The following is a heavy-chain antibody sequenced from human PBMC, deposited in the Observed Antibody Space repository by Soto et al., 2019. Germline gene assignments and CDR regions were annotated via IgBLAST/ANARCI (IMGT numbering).Heavy chain of an antibody. V-gene: IGHV1-18*01. Sequence: QVQLVQSGAEVKRAGASVKVSCKASGYTFSSYGLSWVRQAPGQGLEWMGWISDYNGNTHYAQKFQGRVIMTTDTSTXTPXXEXWSLRSDDTAVYFCAREGYYSGSGTYSPPRYYGMDVWGQGTTVTVSS. CDR2: ISDYNGNT. CDR1: GYTFSSYG. CDR3: AREGYYSGSGTYSPPRYYGMDV. D-gene: IGHD3-10*01. J-gene: IGHJ6*02.